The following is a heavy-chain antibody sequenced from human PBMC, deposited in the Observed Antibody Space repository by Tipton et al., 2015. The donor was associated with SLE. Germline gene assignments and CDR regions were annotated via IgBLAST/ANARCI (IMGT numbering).Heavy chain of an antibody. D-gene: IGHD4-17*01. CDR1: GGSFSGYY. V-gene: IGHV4-34*01. CDR2: INHSGST. Sequence: TLSLTCAVYGGSFSGYYWSWIRQPPGKGLEWIGEINHSGSTNYNPSLKSRVTISVDTSKNQFPLKLSSVTAADTAVYYCARGDYGDLYYFDYWGQGTLVTVSS. J-gene: IGHJ4*02. CDR3: ARGDYGDLYYFDY.